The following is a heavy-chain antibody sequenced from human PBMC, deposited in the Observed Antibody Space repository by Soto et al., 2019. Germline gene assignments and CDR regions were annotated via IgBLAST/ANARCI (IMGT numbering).Heavy chain of an antibody. CDR1: GHTLTELS. Sequence: GAIVKVSSRVSGHTLTELSLHWVRQAPGKGLEWMGGFDPEDGETIYAQKFQGRVTMTEDTSTDTAYMELSRLRSEDTAVYYGATARLRQGVHHVYYYGMDVWGQGPTITVSS. CDR2: FDPEDGET. D-gene: IGHD2-21*02. CDR3: ATARLRQGVHHVYYYGMDV. V-gene: IGHV1-24*01. J-gene: IGHJ6*02.